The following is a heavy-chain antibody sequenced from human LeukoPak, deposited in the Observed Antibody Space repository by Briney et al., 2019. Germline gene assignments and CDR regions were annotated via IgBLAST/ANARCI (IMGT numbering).Heavy chain of an antibody. CDR2: VDHTGST. CDR1: DDSITMYY. J-gene: IGHJ6*03. D-gene: IGHD6-13*01. Sequence: SETLSLTCSVSDDSITMYYWTWIRQPPGKGLEWIGYVDHTGSTNFNPSLNGRVSISRDTTKNLFSLRLRSVTAADTAVYFCARGRVSSSTWYSTYYNYFHMDLWGKGTTVTVSS. V-gene: IGHV4-59*01. CDR3: ARGRVSSSTWYSTYYNYFHMDL.